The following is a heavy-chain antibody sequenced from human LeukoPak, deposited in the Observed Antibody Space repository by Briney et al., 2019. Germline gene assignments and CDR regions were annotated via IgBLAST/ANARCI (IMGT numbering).Heavy chain of an antibody. J-gene: IGHJ4*02. V-gene: IGHV5-51*01. Sequence: GESLKISCQGPGYPFTSSWSGWVRQLPGKGLEWMGIVFPADSDTRYSPSFQGQVTFSADKSISTAYLQWSSLKASDSAMYYCARHGGAFDYWGQGTLVTVSS. CDR1: GYPFTSSW. CDR2: VFPADSDT. D-gene: IGHD4-17*01. CDR3: ARHGGAFDY.